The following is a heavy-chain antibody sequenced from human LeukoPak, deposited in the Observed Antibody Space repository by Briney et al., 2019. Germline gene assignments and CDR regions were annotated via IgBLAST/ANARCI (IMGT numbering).Heavy chain of an antibody. D-gene: IGHD4-17*01. V-gene: IGHV4-38-2*02. J-gene: IGHJ6*04. CDR2: IYHSGST. CDR1: GYSISSGYY. Sequence: PSETLSLTCTVSGYSISSGYYWGWIRQPPGKGLEWIGSIYHSGSTYYNPSLKSRVTISVDTSKNQFSLKLSSVTAADTAVYYCARDLTGYGDFLDVWGKGTTVTISS. CDR3: ARDLTGYGDFLDV.